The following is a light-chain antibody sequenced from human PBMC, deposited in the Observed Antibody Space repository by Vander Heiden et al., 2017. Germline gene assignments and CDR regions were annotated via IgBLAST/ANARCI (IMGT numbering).Light chain of an antibody. V-gene: IGKV3-15*01. CDR1: QSVSSN. CDR2: GAS. CDR3: QQYHKWPPLT. J-gene: IGKJ4*01. Sequence: EIVMTQSPATLSVSPGERATLSCRASQSVSSNLAWYQQKPGQAPRLLIYGASTRATGIPARFSGSGYGTEFTLTISSRQSEDFAVYYCQQYHKWPPLTFGGGTKVEIK.